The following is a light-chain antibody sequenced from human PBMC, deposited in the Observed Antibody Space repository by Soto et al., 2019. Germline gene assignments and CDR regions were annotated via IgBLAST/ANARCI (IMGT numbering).Light chain of an antibody. CDR3: SSYTSSTFYV. Sequence: QSVVTQEPSLTVSPGGTVTLTCRSSTGAVTSGHYPYWFQQKPGQAPRTLIYDATNKHSWTPARFSGSLLGGKAALTLSGAQPEDEADDYCSSYTSSTFYVFGTGTKVTVL. CDR2: DAT. V-gene: IGLV7-46*01. CDR1: TGAVTSGHY. J-gene: IGLJ1*01.